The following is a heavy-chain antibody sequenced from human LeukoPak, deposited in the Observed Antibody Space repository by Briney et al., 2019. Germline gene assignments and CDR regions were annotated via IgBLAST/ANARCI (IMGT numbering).Heavy chain of an antibody. Sequence: GGSLRFSCAASGFTFSSYSMSWVRQAPGKGLEWVASLTYTSRARYYADSVKGRFTISRDNVKNSLYLQMDSLRAEDTAVYYCARAYCSSGSCFGWGQGTLVTVSS. V-gene: IGHV3-48*01. D-gene: IGHD2-15*01. CDR3: ARAYCSSGSCFG. CDR1: GFTFSSYS. J-gene: IGHJ4*02. CDR2: LTYTSRAR.